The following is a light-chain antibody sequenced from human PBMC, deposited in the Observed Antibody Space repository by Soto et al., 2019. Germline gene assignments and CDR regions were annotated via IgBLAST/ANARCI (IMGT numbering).Light chain of an antibody. CDR3: QKYNSAPWT. J-gene: IGKJ1*01. CDR2: TAS. CDR1: QGISNY. V-gene: IGKV1-27*01. Sequence: DIQMTQSPSSLSASVGDRVTITCRASQGISNYLAWYQQKPGKVPKLLIYTASTLQSGVPSRFSGSGSGTDFTLTISGLQPEDVATYYCQKYNSAPWTFGQGIKVEIK.